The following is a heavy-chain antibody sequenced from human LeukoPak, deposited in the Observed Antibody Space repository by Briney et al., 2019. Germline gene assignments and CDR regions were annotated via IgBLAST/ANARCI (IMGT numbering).Heavy chain of an antibody. J-gene: IGHJ4*02. D-gene: IGHD2-21*02. Sequence: GGSLRLSCKASRFSFISYAMCWVRQAPGRGPEWVSRVKSDGSSTSYADSVKGRFTISRDNARNTLYLQMNSLRAEDTAVYYCARDGFLGPVTAYLDYWGQGTPVTVSS. CDR3: ARDGFLGPVTAYLDY. CDR1: RFSFISYA. CDR2: VKSDGSST. V-gene: IGHV3-74*01.